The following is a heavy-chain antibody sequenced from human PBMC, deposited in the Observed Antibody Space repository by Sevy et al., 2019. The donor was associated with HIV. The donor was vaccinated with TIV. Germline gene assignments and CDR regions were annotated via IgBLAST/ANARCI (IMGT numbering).Heavy chain of an antibody. CDR1: GGTFSSYA. Sequence: ASVKVSCKASGGTFSSYAISWVRQAPGQGLEWTGGIIPIFGTANYAQKFQGRVTITADESTSTAYMELSSLRSEDTAVYYCARDGDYYGSGSLGDYWGQGTLVTVSS. V-gene: IGHV1-69*13. D-gene: IGHD3-10*01. CDR2: IIPIFGTA. J-gene: IGHJ4*02. CDR3: ARDGDYYGSGSLGDY.